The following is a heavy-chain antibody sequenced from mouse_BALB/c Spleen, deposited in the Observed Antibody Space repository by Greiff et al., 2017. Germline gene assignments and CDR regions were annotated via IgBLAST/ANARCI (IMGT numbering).Heavy chain of an antibody. CDR1: GFTFSSYT. Sequence: EVKVVESGGGLVKPGGSLKLSCAASGFTFSSYTMSWVRQTPEKRLEWVATISSGGGNTYYPDSVKGRFTISRDNAKNNLYLQMSSLRSEDTALYYCARYNYGSSYPFAYWGQGTLVTVSA. V-gene: IGHV5-9*03. CDR2: ISSGGGNT. CDR3: ARYNYGSSYPFAY. J-gene: IGHJ3*01. D-gene: IGHD1-1*01.